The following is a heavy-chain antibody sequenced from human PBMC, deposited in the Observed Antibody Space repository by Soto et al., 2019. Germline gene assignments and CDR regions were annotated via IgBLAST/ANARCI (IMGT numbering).Heavy chain of an antibody. CDR3: ARGRVGAPFDI. Sequence: QVQLQQWGAGLLKPSETLSLTCAVYGGSFSVYYWSWIRQPPGKGLEWIGEINHSGSTNYNPSLKSRVTISVDTSKNQFSLKLSSVTAADTAVYYCARGRVGAPFDIWGQGTMVTVSS. CDR2: INHSGST. V-gene: IGHV4-34*01. CDR1: GGSFSVYY. D-gene: IGHD3-16*01. J-gene: IGHJ3*02.